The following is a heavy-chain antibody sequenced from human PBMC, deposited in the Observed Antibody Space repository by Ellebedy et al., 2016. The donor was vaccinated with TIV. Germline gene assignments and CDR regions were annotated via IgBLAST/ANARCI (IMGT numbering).Heavy chain of an antibody. CDR3: ARLNSFGGVIVYFDY. CDR2: IYPGDSDT. D-gene: IGHD3-16*02. CDR1: GYSFTSYW. J-gene: IGHJ4*02. Sequence: KVSCXGSGYSFTSYWIGWVRQMPGKGLEWMGIIYPGDSDTRYSPSFQGQVTISADKSISTAYLQWSSLKASGTAMYYCARLNSFGGVIVYFDYWGQGTLVTVSS. V-gene: IGHV5-51*01.